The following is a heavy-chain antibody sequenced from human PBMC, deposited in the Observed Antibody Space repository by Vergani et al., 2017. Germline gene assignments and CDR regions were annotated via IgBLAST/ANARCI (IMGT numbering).Heavy chain of an antibody. J-gene: IGHJ3*02. D-gene: IGHD6-19*01. V-gene: IGHV3-9*01. Sequence: EVQLVESGGGLVQPGRSLRLSCAASGFTFDDYAMHWVRQAPWKGLEWVSGISWNSGSIGYADSVKGRFTISRDNAKNSLYLQMNSLRAEERALYYCAKSRRGAGGLATDAFDIWGQGTMVTVSS. CDR2: ISWNSGSI. CDR1: GFTFDDYA. CDR3: AKSRRGAGGLATDAFDI.